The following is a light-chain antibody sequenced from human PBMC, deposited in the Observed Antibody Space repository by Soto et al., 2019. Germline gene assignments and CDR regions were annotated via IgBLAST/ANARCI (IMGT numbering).Light chain of an antibody. J-gene: IGLJ2*01. CDR3: GTWDSSLSAGVV. Sequence: QSVLTQPHSVSAAPGQKVPISCSGSSSNIGNNYVSWYQQLPGTAPKLLIYDNNKRPSGIPDRFSGSKSGTSATLGITGLQTGDEADYYCGTWDSSLSAGVVFGGGTKLTVL. CDR1: SSNIGNNY. CDR2: DNN. V-gene: IGLV1-51*01.